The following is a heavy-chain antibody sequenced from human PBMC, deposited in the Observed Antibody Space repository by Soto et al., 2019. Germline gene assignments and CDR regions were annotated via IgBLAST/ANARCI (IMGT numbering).Heavy chain of an antibody. CDR3: AREMTAMAIAFDY. CDR1: GFTFSSYA. CDR2: ISFDGSNK. D-gene: IGHD5-18*01. J-gene: IGHJ4*02. V-gene: IGHV3-30-3*01. Sequence: QVQLVESGGGVVQPGRSLRLSCAASGFTFSSYAMHWVRQAPGKGLEWVAIISFDGSNKYYADSVKGRFTISRDNSKNTLNLQMSSLRSEDTAVYYCAREMTAMAIAFDYWGQGTLVTVSS.